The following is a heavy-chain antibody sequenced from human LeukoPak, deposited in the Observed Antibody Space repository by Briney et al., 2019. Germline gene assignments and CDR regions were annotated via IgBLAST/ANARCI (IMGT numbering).Heavy chain of an antibody. V-gene: IGHV1-69*13. J-gene: IGHJ4*02. CDR1: GGTFSSYA. Sequence: SVKVSCKASGGTFSSYAISWVRQAPGQGLEWMGGIIPIFGTANYAQKFQGRVTITADESTSTAYMELSSLRSEDTAVYYCARGPLTYYYDSSGYSDYWGQGTLVTVSS. CDR3: ARGPLTYYYDSSGYSDY. CDR2: IIPIFGTA. D-gene: IGHD3-22*01.